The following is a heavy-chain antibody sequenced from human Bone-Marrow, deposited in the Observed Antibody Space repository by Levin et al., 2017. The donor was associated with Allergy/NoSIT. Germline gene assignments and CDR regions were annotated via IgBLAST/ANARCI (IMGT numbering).Heavy chain of an antibody. CDR3: AVTISARPGGFDY. V-gene: IGHV5-51*01. Sequence: ASVKVSCKGSGYTFTDYWIGWVRQLPGKGLEWMGIIYPGDSDTRYSPSFQGQVIFSADKSISTAYLQWRSLRASDTAMYYCAVTISARPGGFDYWGQGTLVTVSS. CDR1: GYTFTDYW. D-gene: IGHD6-6*01. J-gene: IGHJ4*02. CDR2: IYPGDSDT.